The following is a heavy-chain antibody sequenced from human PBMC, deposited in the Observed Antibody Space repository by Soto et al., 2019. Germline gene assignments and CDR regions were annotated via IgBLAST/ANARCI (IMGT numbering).Heavy chain of an antibody. Sequence: QVQLQESGPGLVKPSQTLSLTCTVSGGSISSGGYYWSWIRQHPGKSLEWIGYIYYSGSTYYNPSLKSRVTISVDTSKNQFSLKLSSVTAADTAVYYCARDGLTYYYDSSGVSWGQGTLVTVSS. D-gene: IGHD3-22*01. V-gene: IGHV4-31*03. CDR3: ARDGLTYYYDSSGVS. J-gene: IGHJ1*01. CDR1: GGSISSGGYY. CDR2: IYYSGST.